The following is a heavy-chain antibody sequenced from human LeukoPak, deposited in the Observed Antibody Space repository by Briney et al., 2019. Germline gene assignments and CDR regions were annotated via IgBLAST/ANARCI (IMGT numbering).Heavy chain of an antibody. CDR3: ARAESGSYCSSTSCSAAVLRLLGAFDI. Sequence: PGGSLRLSCAASGFTFSSYWMHWVRQAPGKGLVWVSRINPDGSTTSYADSVKGRFTISRDNSKNTLYLQMNSLRAEDTAVYYCARAESGSYCSSTSCSAAVLRLLGAFDIWGQGTMVTVSS. D-gene: IGHD2-2*01. V-gene: IGHV3-74*01. CDR1: GFTFSSYW. J-gene: IGHJ3*02. CDR2: INPDGSTT.